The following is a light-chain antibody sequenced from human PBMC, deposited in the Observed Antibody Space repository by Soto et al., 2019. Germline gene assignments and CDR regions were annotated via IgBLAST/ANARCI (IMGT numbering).Light chain of an antibody. CDR2: GAS. J-gene: IGKJ5*01. CDR3: PQYGGPLIR. V-gene: IGKV3-20*01. CDR1: QSVSSN. Sequence: VTVSVSKRERVTLSCRASQSVSSNLAWYQQKPGQSPRLLIYGASSRATGIPDRFSGSGSGTDFTLTISRLEPEDFAVYYCPQYGGPLIRFGQGTRLEVK.